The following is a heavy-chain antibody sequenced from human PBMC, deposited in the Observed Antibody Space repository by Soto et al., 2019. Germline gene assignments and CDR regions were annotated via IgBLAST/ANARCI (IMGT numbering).Heavy chain of an antibody. J-gene: IGHJ5*02. Sequence: ASVKVSCKASGYTFTSYGISWVRQAPGQGLEWMGWISAYNGNTNYAQKLQGRVTMTTDTSTSTAYMELRSLRSDDTAVYYCARDLAQGILVRNWFDPWGQGTLVTVSS. D-gene: IGHD6-6*01. CDR1: GYTFTSYG. V-gene: IGHV1-18*01. CDR3: ARDLAQGILVRNWFDP. CDR2: ISAYNGNT.